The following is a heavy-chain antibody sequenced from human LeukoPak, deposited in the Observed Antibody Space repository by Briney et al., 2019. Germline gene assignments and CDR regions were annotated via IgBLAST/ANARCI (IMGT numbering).Heavy chain of an antibody. Sequence: SETLSLTCTVSGYSISSAYYWGWIRQPPGKGLEWIGSIYHSGSTYYNPSLKSRVTISVDTSKNQFSLKLSSVTAADTAVYYCAKDSSGYYYYFDYWGQGTLVTVSS. D-gene: IGHD3-22*01. CDR1: GYSISSAYY. V-gene: IGHV4-38-2*02. CDR3: AKDSSGYYYYFDY. CDR2: IYHSGST. J-gene: IGHJ4*02.